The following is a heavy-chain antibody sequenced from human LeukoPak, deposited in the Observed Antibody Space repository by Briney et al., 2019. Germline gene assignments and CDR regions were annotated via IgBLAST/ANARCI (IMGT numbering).Heavy chain of an antibody. J-gene: IGHJ5*02. Sequence: PGGSLRLSCAASGFTFSSYWMHWVRQAPGKGLEWVSGISWNSGSIGYADSVKGRFTISRDNAKNSLYLQMNSLRAEDMALYYCAKDRGYYDSSGYYDHWGQGTLVTVSS. CDR1: GFTFSSYW. CDR2: ISWNSGSI. V-gene: IGHV3-9*03. CDR3: AKDRGYYDSSGYYDH. D-gene: IGHD3-22*01.